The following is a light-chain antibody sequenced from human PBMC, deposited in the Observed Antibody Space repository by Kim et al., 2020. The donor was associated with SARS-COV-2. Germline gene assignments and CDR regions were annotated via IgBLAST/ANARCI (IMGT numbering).Light chain of an antibody. Sequence: RQTVRITCQGDSLRNYYAIWYQQKPGQAPVLVIYGKNNRPSGIPDRFSGSSSGNTASMTITGAQAEDEADYYCNSRDSSGNHLGVFGTGTKVTVL. CDR1: SLRNYY. V-gene: IGLV3-19*01. J-gene: IGLJ1*01. CDR3: NSRDSSGNHLGV. CDR2: GKN.